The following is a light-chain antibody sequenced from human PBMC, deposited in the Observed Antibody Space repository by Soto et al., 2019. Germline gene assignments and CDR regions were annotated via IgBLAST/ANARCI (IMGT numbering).Light chain of an antibody. V-gene: IGLV1-51*01. J-gene: IGLJ2*01. CDR2: DND. CDR3: ETWDSGLSAVV. CDR1: ITSIGHNS. Sequence: QSVLTQPPSVSAAPGQKVTISCSGSITSIGHNSVSWYQQLPGAAPKLLIYDNDKRPSGISARFSGSKSGTSASLGVTGLQTGDEADYYCETWDSGLSAVVFGGGTKLTVL.